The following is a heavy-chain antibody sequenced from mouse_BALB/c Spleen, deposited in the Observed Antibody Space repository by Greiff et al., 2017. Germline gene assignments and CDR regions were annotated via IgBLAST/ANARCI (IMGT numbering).Heavy chain of an antibody. Sequence: VQLKESGGGLVKPGGSLKLSCAASGFTFSDYYMYWVRQTPEKRLEWVATISDGGSYTYYPDSVKGRFTISRDNAKNNLYLQMSSLKSEDTAMYYCARDRYTDAYWGQGTLVTVSA. V-gene: IGHV5-4*02. D-gene: IGHD2-14*01. CDR3: ARDRYTDAY. J-gene: IGHJ3*01. CDR2: ISDGGSYT. CDR1: GFTFSDYY.